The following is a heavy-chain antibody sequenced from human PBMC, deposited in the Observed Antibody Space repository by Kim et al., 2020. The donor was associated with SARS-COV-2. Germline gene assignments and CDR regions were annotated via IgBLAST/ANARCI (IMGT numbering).Heavy chain of an antibody. J-gene: IGHJ4*02. CDR3: ATRALGYCSGGSCYLPDY. CDR2: IYPGDSDT. V-gene: IGHV5-51*01. CDR1: GYSFTSYW. Sequence: GESLKISCKGSGYSFTSYWIGWVRQMPGKGLEWMGIIYPGDSDTRYSPSFQGQVTISADKSISTAYLQWSSLKASDTAMYYCATRALGYCSGGSCYLPDYWGQGTLVTVSS. D-gene: IGHD2-15*01.